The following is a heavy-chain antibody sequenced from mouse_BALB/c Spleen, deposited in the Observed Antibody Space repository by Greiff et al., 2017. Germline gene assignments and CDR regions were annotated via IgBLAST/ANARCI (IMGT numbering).Heavy chain of an antibody. J-gene: IGHJ1*01. D-gene: IGHD4-1*01. V-gene: IGHV1-54*01. Sequence: QVQLQQSGAELVRPGTSVKVSCKASGYAFTNYLIEWVKQRPGQGLEWIGVINPGSGGTNYNEKFKGKATLTADKSSSTAYMQLSSLTSDDSAVYFCARYTGTGYFDVWGAGTTVTVSS. CDR1: GYAFTNYL. CDR3: ARYTGTGYFDV. CDR2: INPGSGGT.